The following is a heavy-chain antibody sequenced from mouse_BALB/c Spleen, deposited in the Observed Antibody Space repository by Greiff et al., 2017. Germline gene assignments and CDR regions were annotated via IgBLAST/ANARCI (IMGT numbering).Heavy chain of an antibody. CDR2: IWAGGST. CDR3: ARNYYGSSGWFAY. J-gene: IGHJ3*01. D-gene: IGHD1-1*01. CDR1: GFSLTSYG. Sequence: QVQLKESGPGLVAPSQSLSITCTVSGFSLTSYGVHWVRQPPGKGLEWLGVIWAGGSTNYNSALMSRLSISKDNSKSQVFLKMNSLQTDDTAMYYCARNYYGSSGWFAYWGQGTLVTVSA. V-gene: IGHV2-9*02.